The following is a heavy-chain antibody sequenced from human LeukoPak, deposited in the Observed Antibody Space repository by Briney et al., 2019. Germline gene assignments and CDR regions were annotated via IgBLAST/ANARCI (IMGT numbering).Heavy chain of an antibody. CDR1: GYTFTGYY. D-gene: IGHD1-26*01. CDR2: INPNSGGT. V-gene: IGHV1-2*06. Sequence: ASVKVSCKASGYTFTGYYMHWVRQAPGQGLEWMGRINPNSGGTNYARKFQGRVTMTRDTSISTAYMELSRLRSDDTAVYYCARDRAIIVGATPGIGYWGQGTLVTVSS. J-gene: IGHJ4*02. CDR3: ARDRAIIVGATPGIGY.